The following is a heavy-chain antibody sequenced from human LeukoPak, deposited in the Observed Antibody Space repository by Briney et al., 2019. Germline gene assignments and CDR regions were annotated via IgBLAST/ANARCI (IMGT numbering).Heavy chain of an antibody. J-gene: IGHJ4*02. CDR3: ARAGYCSGGSCYGSDY. V-gene: IGHV3-7*02. CDR2: IKHDASDK. Sequence: PGGSLRLSCVASGXTFSDYWMSWVRQAPGKGLEWVAHIKHDASDKYYVDSVKGRFTISRDNSKNTLYLQMDSLRAEDTAVYYCARAGYCSGGSCYGSDYWGQGTLVSVSS. CDR1: GXTFSDYW. D-gene: IGHD2-15*01.